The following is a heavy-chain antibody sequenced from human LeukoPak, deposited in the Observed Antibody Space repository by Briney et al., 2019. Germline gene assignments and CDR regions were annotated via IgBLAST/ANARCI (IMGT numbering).Heavy chain of an antibody. CDR1: RFTFSCYA. CDR2: ISGSGGST. Sequence: GGSLRLSCAASRFTFSCYAMSWVRQAPGKGLEWVSAISGSGGSTYYADSVKGRFTISRDNSKNTLYLQMNSLRAEDTAVYYCAKGGIVATMLGWFDPWGQGTLLTVSS. CDR3: AKGGIVATMLGWFDP. D-gene: IGHD5-12*01. J-gene: IGHJ5*02. V-gene: IGHV3-23*01.